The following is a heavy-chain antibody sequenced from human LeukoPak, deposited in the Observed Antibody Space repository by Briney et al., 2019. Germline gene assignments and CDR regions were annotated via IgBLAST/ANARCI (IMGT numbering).Heavy chain of an antibody. CDR1: GFTFSSYS. V-gene: IGHV3-21*01. J-gene: IGHJ4*02. Sequence: GGSLRLSCAASGFTFSSYSMNWVRQAPGKGLEWVSSISSSSSYIYYADSVKGRFTISRDNAKNSLYLQVNSLRAEDTAVYYCARDPPRCSGGSCYLDYWGQGTLVTVSS. D-gene: IGHD2-15*01. CDR3: ARDPPRCSGGSCYLDY. CDR2: ISSSSSYI.